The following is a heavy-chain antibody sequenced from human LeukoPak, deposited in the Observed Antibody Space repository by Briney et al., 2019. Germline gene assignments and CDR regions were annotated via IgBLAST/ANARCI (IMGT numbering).Heavy chain of an antibody. CDR2: IWYDGSKK. CDR1: GFTLTTYG. Sequence: GRSLRLSCAASGFTLTTYGTHWLRQAPGKGLEWVAVIWYDGSKKFYGDSVKGRFTVSRDTSENTMYLQMNTLRAEDTAVYYCARDGGSGIAGGGQGTLVSVYS. D-gene: IGHD3-10*01. J-gene: IGHJ4*02. CDR3: ARDGGSGIAG. V-gene: IGHV3-33*01.